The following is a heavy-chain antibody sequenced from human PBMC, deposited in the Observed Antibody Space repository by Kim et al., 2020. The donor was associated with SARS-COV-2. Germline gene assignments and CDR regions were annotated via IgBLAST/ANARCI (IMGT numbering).Heavy chain of an antibody. D-gene: IGHD3-10*01. V-gene: IGHV3-30*02. J-gene: IGHJ4*02. CDR3: ATEYYYGSGRFDY. Sequence: YADSVKGRFTISRDNSKNTLYLQMNSLRAEDTAVYYCATEYYYGSGRFDYWGQGTLVTVSS.